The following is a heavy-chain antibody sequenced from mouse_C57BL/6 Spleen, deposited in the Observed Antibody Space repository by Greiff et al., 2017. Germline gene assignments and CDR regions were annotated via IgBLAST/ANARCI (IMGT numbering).Heavy chain of an antibody. Sequence: VQVVESGPGLVQPSQSLSITCTVSGFSLTSYGVHWVRQSPGKGLEWLGVIWSGGSTDYNAAFISRLSISKDNSKIQFFFKMNSLQADDTAIYYCARTGNDGYYGDAMDYWGQGTSVTVSS. CDR1: GFSLTSYG. J-gene: IGHJ4*01. D-gene: IGHD2-3*01. V-gene: IGHV2-2*01. CDR2: IWSGGST. CDR3: ARTGNDGYYGDAMDY.